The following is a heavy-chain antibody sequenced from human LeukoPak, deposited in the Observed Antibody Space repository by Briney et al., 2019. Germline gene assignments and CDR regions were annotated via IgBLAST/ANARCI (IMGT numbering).Heavy chain of an antibody. D-gene: IGHD1-26*01. CDR3: AKDKPPKQVGASDY. CDR2: IRYDGSNK. Sequence: PGRSLRLSCAASGFTFSSYGMHWVRQAPGKGLEWVAFIRYDGSNKYYADSVKGRFTISRDNSKNTLYLQMNSLRAEDTAVYYCAKDKPPKQVGASDYWGQGTLVTVSS. J-gene: IGHJ4*02. CDR1: GFTFSSYG. V-gene: IGHV3-30*02.